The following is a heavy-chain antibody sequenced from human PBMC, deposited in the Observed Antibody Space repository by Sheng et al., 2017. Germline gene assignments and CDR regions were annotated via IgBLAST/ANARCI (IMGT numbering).Heavy chain of an antibody. CDR3: ARSVLAILERYNWFRP. CDR1: GVSISSRSHY. Sequence: QPQLQESGPGLVKPSETLSLICTVSGVSISSRSHYWGWIRQPPGKGPEWIGSISFGGHTYYNPSLKSRVTISFDTSKNQFSLKMRSVSAADTAVYYCARSVLAILERYNWFRPLGPGNPSHRLF. D-gene: IGHD3-3*02. J-gene: IGHJ5*02. V-gene: IGHV4-39*07. CDR2: ISFGGHT.